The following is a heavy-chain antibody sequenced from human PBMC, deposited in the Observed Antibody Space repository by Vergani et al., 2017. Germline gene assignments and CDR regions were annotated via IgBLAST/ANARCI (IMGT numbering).Heavy chain of an antibody. CDR3: VKDITSWYYGVWGH. J-gene: IGHJ4*02. D-gene: IGHD6-13*01. V-gene: IGHV3-9*01. CDR1: GFAFGGYA. Sequence: EVQLMESGGGLVQPGKSLRLSCAASGFAFGGYAMHLVRQPPGKGLEGVAGISWKSDSIGYADSVKGRFTISRDNAKNSLFLQMNSLRDNDTALYYCVKDITSWYYGVWGHSVQGSLVTVPS. CDR2: ISWKSDSI.